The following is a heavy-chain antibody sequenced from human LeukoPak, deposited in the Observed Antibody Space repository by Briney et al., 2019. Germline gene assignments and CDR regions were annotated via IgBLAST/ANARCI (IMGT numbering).Heavy chain of an antibody. D-gene: IGHD2-2*01. V-gene: IGHV3-33*01. CDR1: GFIFSSYG. Sequence: PGGSLRLSCVTSGFIFSSYGIHWVRQAPGKGLEWVAWHFASNKYYAESVRGRFIMSRDNSKSTLYLQMDSLRVEDTAVYYCARDLCSTTSCFDYWGQGTLVSVSS. CDR2: HFASNK. CDR3: ARDLCSTTSCFDY. J-gene: IGHJ4*02.